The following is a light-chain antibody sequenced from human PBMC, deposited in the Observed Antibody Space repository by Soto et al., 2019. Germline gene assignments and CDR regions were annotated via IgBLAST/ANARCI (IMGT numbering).Light chain of an antibody. V-gene: IGKV3-15*01. J-gene: IGKJ3*01. CDR3: QQYNDWPRT. Sequence: EIVMTQSPATLSVSPGERATLSCRASQSVSRDLAWYQQQPGQAPRLRISGASTRAAGIPARFSGSGSGTAFTLTISSLQSEDFAVYYGQQYNDWPRTVGPGTKVEIQ. CDR1: QSVSRD. CDR2: GAS.